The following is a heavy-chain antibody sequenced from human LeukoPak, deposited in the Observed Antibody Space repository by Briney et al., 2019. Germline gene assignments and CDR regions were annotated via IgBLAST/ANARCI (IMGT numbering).Heavy chain of an antibody. Sequence: GSLRLSCAASGFTFRSFAMHWVRQAPGKGLDWVTFISYDANTEYYADSVKGRFTISRDNSRNTVDLQMNSLRPEDTAVYYCARDMSTKYTFDYSGQGTLVTVSS. CDR1: GFTFRSFA. D-gene: IGHD1-1*01. J-gene: IGHJ4*02. CDR2: ISYDANTE. V-gene: IGHV3-30-3*01. CDR3: ARDMSTKYTFDY.